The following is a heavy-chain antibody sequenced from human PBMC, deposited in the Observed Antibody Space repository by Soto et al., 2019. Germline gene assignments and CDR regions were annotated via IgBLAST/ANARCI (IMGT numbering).Heavy chain of an antibody. Sequence: TGGSLRLSCAASGFTFSSYGMHWVRQAPGKGLEWVAVIWYDGSNKYYADSVKGRFTVSRDNSKNTLYLQMNSLRAEDTAVYYCARETEREGQLVYYYYGMDVWGQGTTVTVSS. CDR3: ARETEREGQLVYYYYGMDV. V-gene: IGHV3-33*01. CDR2: IWYDGSNK. J-gene: IGHJ6*02. CDR1: GFTFSSYG. D-gene: IGHD6-6*01.